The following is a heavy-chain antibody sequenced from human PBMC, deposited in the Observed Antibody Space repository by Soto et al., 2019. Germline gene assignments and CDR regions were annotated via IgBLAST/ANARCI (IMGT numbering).Heavy chain of an antibody. Sequence: QVKLQESGPGLVKPSETLSLTCTVSGGSISSYYWSWIRQPPGKGLEWIGYIYYSGSTNYNPSLKSRVTISVDTSKNQFSLKLSSVTAADTAVYYCARATREYYFDYWGQGTLVTVSS. V-gene: IGHV4-59*01. CDR3: ARATREYYFDY. CDR2: IYYSGST. J-gene: IGHJ4*02. D-gene: IGHD6-6*01. CDR1: GGSISSYY.